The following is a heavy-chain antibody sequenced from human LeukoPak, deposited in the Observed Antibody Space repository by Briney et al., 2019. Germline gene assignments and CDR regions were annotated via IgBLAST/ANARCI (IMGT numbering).Heavy chain of an antibody. CDR3: AKVPPTPVAY. J-gene: IGHJ4*02. CDR2: IRYDGSNK. V-gene: IGHV3-30*02. D-gene: IGHD4-23*01. CDR1: GFTFSSYG. Sequence: QPGGSLRLSCAASGFTFSSYGMHWVRQAPGKGLEWVAFIRYDGSNKYYADSVKGRFTISRDNSKKTLYLQMNSLRAEDTAVYYCAKVPPTPVAYWGQGTLVTVSS.